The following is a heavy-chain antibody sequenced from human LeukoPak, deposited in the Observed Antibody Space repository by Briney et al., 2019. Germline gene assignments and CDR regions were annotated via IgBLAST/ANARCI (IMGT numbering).Heavy chain of an antibody. Sequence: GRSLRLSCAASGFTFSSYATHWVRQAPGKGLEWVAVISYDGSNKYYADSVKGRFTISRDNSKNTLYLQMNSLRAEDTAVYYCARDYRYCGGGSCYSASDYWGQGTLVTVSS. J-gene: IGHJ4*02. D-gene: IGHD2-15*01. V-gene: IGHV3-30-3*01. CDR1: GFTFSSYA. CDR2: ISYDGSNK. CDR3: ARDYRYCGGGSCYSASDY.